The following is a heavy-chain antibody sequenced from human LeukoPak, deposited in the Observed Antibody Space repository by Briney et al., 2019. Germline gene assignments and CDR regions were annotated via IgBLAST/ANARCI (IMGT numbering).Heavy chain of an antibody. V-gene: IGHV4-38-2*02. CDR1: GYSISSGYY. J-gene: IGHJ4*02. CDR2: IYHTGST. D-gene: IGHD2-21*01. CDR3: AKEPLYYY. Sequence: SETLSLTCTVSGYSISSGYYWGWIRQPPGKGLEWIGSIYHTGSTNYNPSLKSRVTISVDTSKNQFSLKLSSVTAADTAVYYCAKEPLYYYWGPGTLVTVSS.